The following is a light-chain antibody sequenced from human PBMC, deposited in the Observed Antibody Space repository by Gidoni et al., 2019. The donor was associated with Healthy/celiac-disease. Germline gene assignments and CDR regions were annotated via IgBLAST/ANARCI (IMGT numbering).Light chain of an antibody. V-gene: IGLV2-14*03. J-gene: IGLJ1*01. CDR2: DVS. Sequence: QSALTQPPSVSGSPGQPITISCTGTSSDVGGYNYVPWYQQHPGKAPKLMIYDVSNRPSGVSNRFSGSKSGNTASLTISGLQAEDEADYYCSSYTSSSTLYVFGTGTKVTVL. CDR1: SSDVGGYNY. CDR3: SSYTSSSTLYV.